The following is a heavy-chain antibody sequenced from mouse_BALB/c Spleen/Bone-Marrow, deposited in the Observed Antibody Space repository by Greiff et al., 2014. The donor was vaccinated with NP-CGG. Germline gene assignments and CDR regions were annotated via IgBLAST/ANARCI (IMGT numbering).Heavy chain of an antibody. V-gene: IGHV14-3*02. Sequence: EVKLMESGAELVKPGASVKLSCTASGFNIKDTYMHWVKQRPGQGLEWIGRIDPANGNTKYDPKFQGKATITADTSSNTAYLQLSSLASEDTAVYYCATYYYGSSWGFAYWGRGTLVTVSA. D-gene: IGHD1-1*01. CDR3: ATYYYGSSWGFAY. J-gene: IGHJ3*01. CDR2: IDPANGNT. CDR1: GFNIKDTY.